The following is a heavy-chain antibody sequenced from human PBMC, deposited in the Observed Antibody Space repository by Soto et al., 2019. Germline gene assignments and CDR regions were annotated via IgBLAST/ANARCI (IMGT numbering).Heavy chain of an antibody. Sequence: SETLSLTCTVSGGSISRSSYYWGWIRQPPGKGLEWIGSIYYSGSTYYNTSLKSRVNISVDTYKNQFSLRLSSVTAEDTAVYYCVSSNIVGRPGGGQGTMVTVSS. CDR1: GGSISRSSYY. CDR2: IYYSGST. CDR3: VSSNIVGRPG. D-gene: IGHD6-6*01. J-gene: IGHJ3*01. V-gene: IGHV4-39*01.